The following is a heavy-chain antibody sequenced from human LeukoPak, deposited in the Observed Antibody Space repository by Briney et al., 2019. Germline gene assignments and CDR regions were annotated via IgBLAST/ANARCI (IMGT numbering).Heavy chain of an antibody. CDR3: ARDLRWSLDI. CDR2: IYSGGST. V-gene: IGHV3-53*01. J-gene: IGHJ3*02. D-gene: IGHD4-23*01. Sequence: PGGSLRLSCAASGFTVSRNYMTWVRQAPGKGLEWVSVIYSGGSTYYADSVKGRFTISRDNSKNTLYLQMNSLRAEDTAVYYCARDLRWSLDIWGQGTMVTVSS. CDR1: GFTVSRNY.